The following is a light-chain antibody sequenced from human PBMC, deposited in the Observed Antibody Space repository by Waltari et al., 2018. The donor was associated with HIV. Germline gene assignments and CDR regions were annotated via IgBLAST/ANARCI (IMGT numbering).Light chain of an antibody. Sequence: SYELTQPPSVSVSPGQTARTTCSGDALPKQYAYWYQQKPGQAPMLIIYKDSERPSGSPERISGSSSGTAVTLTIGGVQAEDEADYYCQSVDNSGTVWVFGGGTKLTVL. J-gene: IGLJ3*02. CDR1: ALPKQY. CDR3: QSVDNSGTVWV. V-gene: IGLV3-25*03. CDR2: KDS.